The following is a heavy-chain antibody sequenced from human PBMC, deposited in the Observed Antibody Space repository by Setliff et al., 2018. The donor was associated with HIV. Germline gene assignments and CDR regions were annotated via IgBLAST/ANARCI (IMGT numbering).Heavy chain of an antibody. Sequence: SETLSLTCAVYGGSSSGYYWSWIRQPPGKGLEWIGEINHSGSTNYNPSLKSRVTISVDTSKNQFSLKLSSVTAADTAVYYCATGRLRATSPFDDWGQGTLVTVSS. CDR2: INHSGST. CDR3: ATGRLRATSPFDD. D-gene: IGHD1-26*01. V-gene: IGHV4-34*01. CDR1: GGSSSGYY. J-gene: IGHJ4*02.